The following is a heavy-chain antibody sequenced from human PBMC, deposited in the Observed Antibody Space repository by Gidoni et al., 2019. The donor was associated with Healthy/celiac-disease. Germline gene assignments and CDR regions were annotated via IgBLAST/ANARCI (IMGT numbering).Heavy chain of an antibody. CDR3: TASPARLYYYGMDV. J-gene: IGHJ6*04. CDR1: SVSNAW. V-gene: IGHV3-15*07. Sequence: SVSNAWMNWVRQAPGKGLEWVGRIKSKTDGGTTDYAAPVKGRFTISRDESKNTMERQMNSRKTEDTAVYYCTASPARLYYYGMDVWGKGTTVTVSS. CDR2: IKSKTDGGTT.